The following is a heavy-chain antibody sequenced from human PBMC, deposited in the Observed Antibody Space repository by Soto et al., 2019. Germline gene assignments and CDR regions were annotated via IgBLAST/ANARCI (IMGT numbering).Heavy chain of an antibody. CDR2: ISAYNGNT. Sequence: GASVKVSCKASGYTFTSYGISWVRQAPGQGLEWMGWISAYNGNTNYAQKLQGRVTMTTDTSTSTAYMELRSLGSDDTAVYYCARVGRGYDILTTGPFDPWGQGTLVTVSS. CDR1: GYTFTSYG. J-gene: IGHJ5*02. CDR3: ARVGRGYDILTTGPFDP. D-gene: IGHD3-9*01. V-gene: IGHV1-18*01.